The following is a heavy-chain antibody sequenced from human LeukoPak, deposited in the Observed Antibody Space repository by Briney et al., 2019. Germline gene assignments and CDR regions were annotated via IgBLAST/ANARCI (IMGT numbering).Heavy chain of an antibody. Sequence: ASVKVSCKVSGYTLTELSMHWVRQAPGKGLEWMGGFDPEDGETIYAQKFQGRVTMTEDTSTDTAYMELSSLRSEDTAVYYCATALYCSSTSCSDVRFDPWGQGTLVTVSS. V-gene: IGHV1-24*01. J-gene: IGHJ5*02. D-gene: IGHD2-2*01. CDR2: FDPEDGET. CDR3: ATALYCSSTSCSDVRFDP. CDR1: GYTLTELS.